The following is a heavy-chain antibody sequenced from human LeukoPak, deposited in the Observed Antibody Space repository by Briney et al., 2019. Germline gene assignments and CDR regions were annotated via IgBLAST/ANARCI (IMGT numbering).Heavy chain of an antibody. CDR3: ATNEWSGYYFEY. Sequence: SETLSLACTVSGGSISSSSYYWGWIRQPPGKGLEWIGSIYSSGSTYYNPSLKSRVTISVDTSKNQFSLKLSSVTAADTAVYYCATNEWSGYYFEYWGQGTLVPVSS. D-gene: IGHD3-3*01. V-gene: IGHV4-39*01. CDR2: IYSSGST. CDR1: GGSISSSSYY. J-gene: IGHJ4*02.